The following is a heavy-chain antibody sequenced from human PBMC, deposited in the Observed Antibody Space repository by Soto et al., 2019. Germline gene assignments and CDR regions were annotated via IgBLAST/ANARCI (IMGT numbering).Heavy chain of an antibody. Sequence: PSETLSLTCTVSGGSISSYYWSWIRQPPGKGLEWIGYIYYSGSTNYNPSLKSRVTISVDTSKNQFSLKLSSVTAADTAVYYCARGATGYSSGWYYFDYWGQGTLVTVSS. CDR3: ARGATGYSSGWYYFDY. D-gene: IGHD6-19*01. J-gene: IGHJ4*02. CDR1: GGSISSYY. CDR2: IYYSGST. V-gene: IGHV4-59*01.